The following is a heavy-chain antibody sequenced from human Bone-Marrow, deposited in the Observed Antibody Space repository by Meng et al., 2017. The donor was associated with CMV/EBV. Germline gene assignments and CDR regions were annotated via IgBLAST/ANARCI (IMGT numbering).Heavy chain of an antibody. CDR2: IYYSGST. Sequence: QGQLQGSGPGLVKPSQTLSLTCTVSGGSITSGDYYWSWIRQPPGKGLEWIGYIYYSGSTYYNPSLKSRVTISVDTSKNQFSLKLSSVTAADTAVYYCARVYDYDYVWGSYRQDWYFDLWGRGTLVTVSS. V-gene: IGHV4-30-4*08. CDR1: GGSITSGDYY. D-gene: IGHD3-16*02. J-gene: IGHJ2*01. CDR3: ARVYDYDYVWGSYRQDWYFDL.